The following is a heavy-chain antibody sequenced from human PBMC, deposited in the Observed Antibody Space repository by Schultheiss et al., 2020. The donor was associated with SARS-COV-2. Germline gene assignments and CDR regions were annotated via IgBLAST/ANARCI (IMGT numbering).Heavy chain of an antibody. Sequence: GGSLRLSCKGSGYSFTSYWISWVRQMPGKGLEWMGIIYPGDSYTRYSPSFQGQVTFSADKSISTAYLQWGSLKASDTAMYYCARGAPNYGMDVWGQGTTVTVSS. D-gene: IGHD4/OR15-4a*01. CDR2: IYPGDSYT. CDR3: ARGAPNYGMDV. V-gene: IGHV5-51*01. CDR1: GYSFTSYW. J-gene: IGHJ6*02.